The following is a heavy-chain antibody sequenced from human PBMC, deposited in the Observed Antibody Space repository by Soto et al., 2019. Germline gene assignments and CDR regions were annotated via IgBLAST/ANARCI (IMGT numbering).Heavy chain of an antibody. V-gene: IGHV4-4*07. CDR2: IWTSGST. J-gene: IGHJ4*02. Sequence: QVQLQEAGPGLVKPSETLSLTCNVSGDSMSKYYWSWVRQPAGKGLEWIGRIWTSGSTNYNPSLKSRVTMSIDTSNKQFSLVLKSVTAADTAVYYCARTVGAAYYFDFWGQGVLVTVSS. CDR1: GDSMSKYY. CDR3: ARTVGAAYYFDF. D-gene: IGHD3-16*01.